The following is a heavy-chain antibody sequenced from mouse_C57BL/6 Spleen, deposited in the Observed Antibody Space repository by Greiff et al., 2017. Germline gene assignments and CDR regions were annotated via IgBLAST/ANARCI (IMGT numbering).Heavy chain of an antibody. CDR1: GYTFTSYT. J-gene: IGHJ2*01. V-gene: IGHV1-4*01. Sequence: VKLQQSGAELARPGASVKMSCKASGYTFTSYTMHWVKQRPGQGLEWIGYINPSSGYTKYNQKFKDKATLTADKSSSTAYMQLSSLTSEDSAVYYCSVPFITTVVATGGFDYWGKGTTLTVSS. CDR3: SVPFITTVVATGGFDY. D-gene: IGHD1-1*01. CDR2: INPSSGYT.